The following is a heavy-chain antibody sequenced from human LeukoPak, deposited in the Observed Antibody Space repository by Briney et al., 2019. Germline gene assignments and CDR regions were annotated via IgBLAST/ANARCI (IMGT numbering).Heavy chain of an antibody. V-gene: IGHV4-59*01. CDR3: ARGGRGLLWFGGTNWFDP. J-gene: IGHJ5*02. CDR1: GGSISSYY. D-gene: IGHD3-10*01. CDR2: IYYSGST. Sequence: SETLSLTCTVSGGSISSYYWSWIRQPPGKGLEWIGYIYYSGSTNYNPSLKSRVTISVDTSKNQFSLKLSSVTAADTAVYYCARGGRGLLWFGGTNWFDPWGQGTLVTVSS.